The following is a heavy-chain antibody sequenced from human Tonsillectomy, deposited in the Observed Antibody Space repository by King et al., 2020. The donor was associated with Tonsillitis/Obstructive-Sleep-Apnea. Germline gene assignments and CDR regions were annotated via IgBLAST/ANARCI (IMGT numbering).Heavy chain of an antibody. D-gene: IGHD3-3*01. CDR1: GFTFSSYS. CDR3: ARDSYDFWNQGNYYMDV. Sequence: EVQLVESGGGLVKPGGSLRLSCAASGFTFSSYSMNWVRQSPGKGLDWVAYISMGSNYIYYAVSVKGRFTISRDNAKNSLYLQMYSLRAEDTAVYYCARDSYDFWNQGNYYMDVWGKGTTVTVSS. V-gene: IGHV3-21*01. CDR2: ISMGSNYI. J-gene: IGHJ6*03.